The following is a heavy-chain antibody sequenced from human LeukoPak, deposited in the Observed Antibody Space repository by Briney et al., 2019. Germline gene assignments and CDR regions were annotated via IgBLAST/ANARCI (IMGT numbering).Heavy chain of an antibody. CDR1: GFTFSTNA. CDR2: ISVSGGTT. D-gene: IGHD6-19*01. V-gene: IGHV3-23*01. CDR3: AKEGSPPNFYYMDV. J-gene: IGHJ6*03. Sequence: GESLRLSCAASGFTFSTNAMRWVRQAPGKGLEWDPGISVSGGTTYYEDSVEGRFTISRDNSKNTLYVQMSSLRAEATADYCCAKEGSPPNFYYMDVWGKGATVTVS.